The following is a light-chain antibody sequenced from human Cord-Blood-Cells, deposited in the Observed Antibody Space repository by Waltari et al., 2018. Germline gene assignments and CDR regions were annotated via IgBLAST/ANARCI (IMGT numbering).Light chain of an antibody. CDR1: SSDVGSYNL. CDR2: EGS. Sequence: QSALTQPASVSGSPGQSITISCTETSSDVGSYNLVPWYQQHPGKAPKLMIYEGSKRPSGVSNRFSGSKSGNTASLTISGLQAEDEADYYCCSYAGSSTWVFGGGTKLTVL. J-gene: IGLJ3*02. CDR3: CSYAGSSTWV. V-gene: IGLV2-23*01.